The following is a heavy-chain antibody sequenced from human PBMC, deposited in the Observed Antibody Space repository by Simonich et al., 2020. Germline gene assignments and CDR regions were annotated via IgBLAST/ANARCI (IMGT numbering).Heavy chain of an antibody. D-gene: IGHD2-15*01. CDR3: ARDGGNCSGGSCYWYFDL. Sequence: QVQLVQSGAEVKKPGASVKVSCKASGYTFTGYYMHWGRQAPGQGLEWMGRLNPNSGGPNETQKIQRRDTMTGETSICTSYMELSRLGSDDTAVYYCARDGGNCSGGSCYWYFDLWGRGTLVTVSS. CDR1: GYTFTGYY. V-gene: IGHV1-2*06. CDR2: LNPNSGGP. J-gene: IGHJ2*01.